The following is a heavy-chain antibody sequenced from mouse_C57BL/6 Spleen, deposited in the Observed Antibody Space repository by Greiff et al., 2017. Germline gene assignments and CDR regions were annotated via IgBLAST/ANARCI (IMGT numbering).Heavy chain of an antibody. D-gene: IGHD1-1*01. J-gene: IGHJ1*03. V-gene: IGHV1-55*01. Sequence: VQLQQPGAELVKPGASVKMSCKASGYTFTSYWITWVKQKPGQGLEWIGDIYPGSGSTNYNEKFKSKATLTVDTSSSTAYMQLSSLTSEDSAVYYCALVHYYGSSDWYCDVWGTGTTVTVSS. CDR3: ALVHYYGSSDWYCDV. CDR2: IYPGSGST. CDR1: GYTFTSYW.